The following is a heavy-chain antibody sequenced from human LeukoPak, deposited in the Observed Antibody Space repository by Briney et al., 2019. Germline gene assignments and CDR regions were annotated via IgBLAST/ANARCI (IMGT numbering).Heavy chain of an antibody. CDR2: IYYSGST. Sequence: PSETLSLTCAVSGGSISSGDYYWSWIRQPPGKGLEWIGYIYYSGSTYYNPSLKGRVTISVDTSKNQFSLKLTSVTDADTAVYYCARAGATHWFDPWGQGTLVTVSS. J-gene: IGHJ5*02. CDR3: ARAGATHWFDP. V-gene: IGHV4-30-4*08. CDR1: GGSISSGDYY. D-gene: IGHD1-26*01.